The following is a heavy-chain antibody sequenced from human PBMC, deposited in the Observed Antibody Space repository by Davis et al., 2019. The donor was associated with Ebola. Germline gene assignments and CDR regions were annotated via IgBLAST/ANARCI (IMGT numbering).Heavy chain of an antibody. CDR2: IYSDGNP. D-gene: IGHD3-3*01. V-gene: IGHV3-53*05. J-gene: IGHJ6*02. CDR3: ARSFGLPYYYYGMDV. Sequence: GESLKISCAASGFTVSINYMSWVRQAPGEGLEWVSTIYSDGNPYYADSVKGRFTISRDNSKNTLYLQMNSLRAEDTAVYYCARSFGLPYYYYGMDVWGQGTTVTVSS. CDR1: GFTVSINY.